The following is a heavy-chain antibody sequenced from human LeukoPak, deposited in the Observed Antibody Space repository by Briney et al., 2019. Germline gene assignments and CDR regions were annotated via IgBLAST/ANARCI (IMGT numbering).Heavy chain of an antibody. V-gene: IGHV3-53*01. CDR2: IYAIGTT. CDR3: ARGTGYSSSWGGY. J-gene: IGHJ4*02. CDR1: GLTVSSSF. D-gene: IGHD6-13*01. Sequence: PGGSLRLSCAASGLTVSSSFLAWVRQDPGRSLEWVSIIYAIGTTSYADSVKGRFTISRDNAKNTLYLQMNKLRAEDTAVYYCARGTGYSSSWGGYWGQGTLVTVSS.